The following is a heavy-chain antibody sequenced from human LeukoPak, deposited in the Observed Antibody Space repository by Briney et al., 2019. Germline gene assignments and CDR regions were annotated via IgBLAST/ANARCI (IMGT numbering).Heavy chain of an antibody. CDR1: GYTFTGYY. CDR2: INPNSGGT. Sequence: ASVKVSCKASGYTFTGYYMHWVRQAPGQGLEWMGWINPNSGGTNYAQKFQGRVTMTRDTSISTAYMELSRLRSDDTAVYYCARRPINCIITNCYVDYWGQGTLVTVSS. D-gene: IGHD2-2*01. V-gene: IGHV1-2*02. CDR3: ARRPINCIITNCYVDY. J-gene: IGHJ4*02.